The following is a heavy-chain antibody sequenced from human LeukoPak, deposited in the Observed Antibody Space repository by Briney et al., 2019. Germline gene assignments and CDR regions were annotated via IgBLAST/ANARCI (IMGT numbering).Heavy chain of an antibody. CDR3: ARPYYYDSRIDP. D-gene: IGHD3-22*01. Sequence: SETLSLTCAVSGGAFSGYYWSWIRQPPGKGLEWIGEINHSGSTNSNPSLKSRVTISVDTSKNQLSLKLSSVTAADTAVYYCARPYYYDSRIDPWGQGILVTVSS. CDR1: GGAFSGYY. J-gene: IGHJ5*02. V-gene: IGHV4-34*01. CDR2: INHSGST.